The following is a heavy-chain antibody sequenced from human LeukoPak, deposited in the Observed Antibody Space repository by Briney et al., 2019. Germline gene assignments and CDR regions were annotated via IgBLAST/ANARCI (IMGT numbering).Heavy chain of an antibody. Sequence: GGSLRLSCAASGFTFSSYEMSWVRQAPGKGLEWVANINQDGSEKYYVDSVMGRFTVSRDNAKNSLYLQINSLRAEDTAVYLCARDSEHRSSFAFDIWGQGTMVTVSS. CDR3: ARDSEHRSSFAFDI. J-gene: IGHJ3*02. CDR1: GFTFSSYE. D-gene: IGHD6-13*01. V-gene: IGHV3-7*01. CDR2: INQDGSEK.